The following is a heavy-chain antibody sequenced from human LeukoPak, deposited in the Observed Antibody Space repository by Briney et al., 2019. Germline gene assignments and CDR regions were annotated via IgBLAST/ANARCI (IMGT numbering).Heavy chain of an antibody. CDR1: GFTFSSYS. Sequence: GGSLRLSCAASGFTFSSYSMNWVRQAPGKGLEWVSSISSSSSYIYYADSVKGRFTISRDNAKNSLYLQMNSLRAEDTAVYYCALEVTGTTRDLYPAFDIWGQGTMVTVSS. CDR2: ISSSSSYI. V-gene: IGHV3-21*01. CDR3: ALEVTGTTRDLYPAFDI. D-gene: IGHD1-7*01. J-gene: IGHJ3*02.